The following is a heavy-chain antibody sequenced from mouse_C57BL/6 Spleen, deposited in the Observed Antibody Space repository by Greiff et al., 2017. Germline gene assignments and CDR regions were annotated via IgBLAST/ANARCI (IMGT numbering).Heavy chain of an antibody. CDR1: GYTFTDYE. D-gene: IGHD1-1*01. CDR3: TRGTTVVAKEDYFDY. Sequence: VQLQQSGAELVRPGASVTLSCKASGYTFTDYEMHWVKQTPVHGLEWIGAIDPETGGTAYNQKFKGKAILTADKSSSTAYMELRSLTSEDSAVYYWTRGTTVVAKEDYFDYWGQGTTLTVSS. J-gene: IGHJ2*01. CDR2: IDPETGGT. V-gene: IGHV1-15*01.